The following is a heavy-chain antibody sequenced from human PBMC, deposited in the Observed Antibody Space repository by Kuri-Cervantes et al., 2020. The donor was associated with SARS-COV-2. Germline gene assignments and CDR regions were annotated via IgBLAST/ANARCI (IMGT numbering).Heavy chain of an antibody. V-gene: IGHV1-18*01. J-gene: IGHJ6*02. CDR1: GYTFTSYG. CDR3: ATSGGSLQRMIYFYAMEV. CDR2: ISAYNGNT. Sequence: ASVKVSCKASGYTFTSYGISWVRQAPGQGLEWMGWISAYNGNTNYAQKLQGRVTMTRDASTSTVSMELSSLRSEDTAVYYCATSGGSLQRMIYFYAMEVWGHGTMVTVSS. D-gene: IGHD1-26*01.